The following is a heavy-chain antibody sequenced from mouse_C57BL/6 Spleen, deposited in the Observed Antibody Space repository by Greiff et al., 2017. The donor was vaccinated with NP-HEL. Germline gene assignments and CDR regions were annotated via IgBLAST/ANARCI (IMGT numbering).Heavy chain of an antibody. D-gene: IGHD2-2*01. CDR3: ARELLGVKGRRDAMDY. V-gene: IGHV14-2*01. J-gene: IGHJ4*01. CDR2: IDPEDGET. Sequence: EVQLQQSGAELVKPGASVKLSCTASGFNIKDYYMHWVKQRTEQGLEWIGRIDPEDGETKYAPKFQGKATITADTSSNTAYLQLSSLTSEDTAVDHCARELLGVKGRRDAMDYWGQGTSVTVSS. CDR1: GFNIKDYY.